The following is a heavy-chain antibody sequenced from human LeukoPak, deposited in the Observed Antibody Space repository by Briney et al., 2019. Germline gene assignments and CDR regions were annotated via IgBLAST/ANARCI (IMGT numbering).Heavy chain of an antibody. CDR3: ARSQHWGYDY. V-gene: IGHV6-1*01. D-gene: IGHD7-27*01. CDR2: TYYRSKWFN. Sequence: SQTLSLTCAISGDSVSSNTVGWHWIRQSPSRGLEWLGRTYYRSKWFNDYGMSVESRITITSDTSKNQFSLQLNSVTPEDTAVYYCARSQHWGYDYWGQGTLVTVSS. CDR1: GDSVSSNTVG. J-gene: IGHJ4*02.